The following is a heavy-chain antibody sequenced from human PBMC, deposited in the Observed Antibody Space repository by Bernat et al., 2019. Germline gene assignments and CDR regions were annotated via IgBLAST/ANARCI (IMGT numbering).Heavy chain of an antibody. D-gene: IGHD3-10*01. J-gene: IGHJ6*02. CDR1: GFTFSSYA. CDR2: ISGSGGST. CDR3: AKGGQGSGSYYYYYGMDV. Sequence: EVQLLESGGGLVQPGGSLRLSCAASGFTFSSYAMSWVRQAPGKGLEWVSAISGSGGSTYYAGSVKGRFTISRDNSKNTLYLQMNSLRAEDTAVYYCAKGGQGSGSYYYYYGMDVWGQGTTVTVSS. V-gene: IGHV3-23*01.